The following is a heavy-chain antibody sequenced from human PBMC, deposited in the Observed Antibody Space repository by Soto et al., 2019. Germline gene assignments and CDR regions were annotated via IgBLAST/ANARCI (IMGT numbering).Heavy chain of an antibody. Sequence: ASVKVSCKASGYTFTGYYMHWVRQAPGQGLEWMGWINPNSGGTNYAQKFQGWVTMTRDTSISTAYMELSRLRSDDTAVYYCAGERFGEGEGNGMDVWGQGTTVTVSS. J-gene: IGHJ6*02. CDR3: AGERFGEGEGNGMDV. D-gene: IGHD3-10*01. CDR2: INPNSGGT. V-gene: IGHV1-2*04. CDR1: GYTFTGYY.